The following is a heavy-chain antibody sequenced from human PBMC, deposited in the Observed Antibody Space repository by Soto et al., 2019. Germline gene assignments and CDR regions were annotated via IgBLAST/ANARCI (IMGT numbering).Heavy chain of an antibody. J-gene: IGHJ5*02. V-gene: IGHV3-15*01. Sequence: EVQLVESGGDLVKPGGSLRLSCAASGFTFRSDWMGWVRQAPGKGLEWVGRLKSKSDGGTSDFAAPVKGRFSISRDESKTTVYLQMNSLKTEDTAVYYCTTDGGVSVYPLFWAWGQGTLVTVSS. D-gene: IGHD2-8*02. CDR1: GFTFRSDW. CDR3: TTDGGVSVYPLFWA. CDR2: LKSKSDGGTS.